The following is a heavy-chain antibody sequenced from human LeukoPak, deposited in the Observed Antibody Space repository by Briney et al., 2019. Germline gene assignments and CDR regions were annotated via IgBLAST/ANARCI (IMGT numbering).Heavy chain of an antibody. Sequence: GGSLRLSCAASGFTVSSNYMSWVRQAPGKGLEWVSLISGDGGSTYYADSVEGRFTISRDNSKNSLYLQMNSLRTEDTALYYCAKPIYGDRGYYFDYWGQGTLVTVSS. V-gene: IGHV3-43*02. D-gene: IGHD4-17*01. CDR2: ISGDGGST. CDR3: AKPIYGDRGYYFDY. CDR1: GFTVSSNY. J-gene: IGHJ4*02.